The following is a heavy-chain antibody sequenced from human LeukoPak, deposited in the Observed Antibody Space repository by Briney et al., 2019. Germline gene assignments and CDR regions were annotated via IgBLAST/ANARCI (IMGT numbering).Heavy chain of an antibody. V-gene: IGHV3-21*01. Sequence: GGSLRLSCAASGFIFSTYNMNWVRQAPGKGLEWVSSISSSSSYIYYADSVKGRFTISRDNGKNSLYLQMNSLRAEDTAVYYCARQVSYYYYYMDVWGKGTTVTVSS. CDR1: GFIFSTYN. J-gene: IGHJ6*03. CDR2: ISSSSSYI. CDR3: ARQVSYYYYYMDV.